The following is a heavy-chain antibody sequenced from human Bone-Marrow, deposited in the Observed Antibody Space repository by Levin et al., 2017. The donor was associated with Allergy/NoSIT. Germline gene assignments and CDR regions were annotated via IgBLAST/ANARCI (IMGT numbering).Heavy chain of an antibody. J-gene: IGHJ6*02. D-gene: IGHD6-13*01. CDR1: GYSFTSYW. V-gene: IGHV5-51*01. Sequence: KVSCKGSGYSFTSYWIGWVRQMPGKGLEWMGIIYPGDSDTRYSPSFQGQVTISADKSISTAYLQWSSLKASDTAMYYCARRAGNSSSWYGVSFYYYYGMDVWGQGTTVTVSS. CDR2: IYPGDSDT. CDR3: ARRAGNSSSWYGVSFYYYYGMDV.